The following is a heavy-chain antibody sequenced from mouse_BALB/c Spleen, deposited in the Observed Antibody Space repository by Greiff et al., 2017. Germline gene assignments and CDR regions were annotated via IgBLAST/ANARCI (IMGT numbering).Heavy chain of an antibody. V-gene: IGHV1-7*01. CDR2: INPSTGYT. CDR1: GYTFTSYW. J-gene: IGHJ2*01. CDR3: ARRRNGPDWCFDY. Sequence: VKLMESGAELAKPGASVKMSCKASGYTFTSYWMHWVKQRPGQGLEWIGYINPSTGYTEYNQKFKDKATLTAETSSSTAYMQLSSLTSEDSAVYCCARRRNGPDWCFDYWGQGTTLTVSS. D-gene: IGHD1-1*02.